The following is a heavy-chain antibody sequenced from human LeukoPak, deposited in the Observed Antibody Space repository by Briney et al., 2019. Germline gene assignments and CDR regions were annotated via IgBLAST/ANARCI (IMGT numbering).Heavy chain of an antibody. D-gene: IGHD3-10*01. CDR2: ISAYNGNT. Sequence: ASVKVSCKASGYTFTSYGISWVRQAPGQGLEWMGWISAYNGNTNYAQKLQGRVTMTRDTSISTAYMELSRLRSDDTAVYYCAREKVYYYYGSGSYYTRSYCDYWGQGTLVTVSS. CDR3: AREKVYYYYGSGSYYTRSYCDY. CDR1: GYTFTSYG. V-gene: IGHV1-18*01. J-gene: IGHJ4*02.